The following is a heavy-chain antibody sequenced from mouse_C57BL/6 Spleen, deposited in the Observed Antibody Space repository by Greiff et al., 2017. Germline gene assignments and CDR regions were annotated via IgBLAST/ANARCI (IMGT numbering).Heavy chain of an antibody. CDR3: ARHEASYYYGSTYFDY. J-gene: IGHJ2*01. Sequence: QVQLQQSGAELVKPGASVKLSCKASGYTFTEYTIHWVKQRSGQGLEWIGWFYPGSGSIKYNEKFKDKATLTADKSSSTVYMELSRLTSEDSAGYFCARHEASYYYGSTYFDYWGQGTTLTVSS. V-gene: IGHV1-62-2*01. CDR1: GYTFTEYT. CDR2: FYPGSGSI. D-gene: IGHD1-1*01.